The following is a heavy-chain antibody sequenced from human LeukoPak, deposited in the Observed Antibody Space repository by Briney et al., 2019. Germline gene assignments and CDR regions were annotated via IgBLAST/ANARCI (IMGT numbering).Heavy chain of an antibody. D-gene: IGHD4-23*01. CDR3: ARATTVVTTPDY. CDR1: GFTFSSYA. V-gene: IGHV3-64*01. CDR2: ISSNGGST. J-gene: IGHJ4*02. Sequence: GGSLRLSCAASGFTFSSYAMHWVRQAPGKGLEYVSAISSNGGSTYYANSVKGRFTISRDNSKNTLYLQMGSLRAEDMAVYYCARATTVVTTPDYWGQGTLVTVSS.